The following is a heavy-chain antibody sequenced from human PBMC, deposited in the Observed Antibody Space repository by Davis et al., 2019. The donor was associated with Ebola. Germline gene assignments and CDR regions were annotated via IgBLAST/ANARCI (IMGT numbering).Heavy chain of an antibody. CDR3: ARHCISTSCSPLYYYGMDV. V-gene: IGHV5-51*01. J-gene: IGHJ6*02. D-gene: IGHD2-2*01. CDR1: GYKFSDYW. CDR2: IFPGDSDT. Sequence: GESLKISCKASGYKFSDYWIGWVRQEPGKGLEWMGIIFPGDSDTRYSPSFQGQVTISADKSISTAYLQWSSLKASDTAMYYCARHCISTSCSPLYYYGMDVWGQGTTVTVSS.